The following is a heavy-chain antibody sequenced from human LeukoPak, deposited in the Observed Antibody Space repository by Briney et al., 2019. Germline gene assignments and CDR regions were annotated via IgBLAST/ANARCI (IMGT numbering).Heavy chain of an antibody. CDR3: ARGHPINYYYYYMDV. V-gene: IGHV3-7*01. CDR2: IKQDGSEK. Sequence: GGSLRLSCAASGFTFSSYWMSWVRQATGKGLEWVANIKQDGSEKYYVDSVKGRFTISRDNSKNTLYLQMNSLRAEDTAVYYCARGHPINYYYYYMDVWGKGTTVTVSS. J-gene: IGHJ6*03. CDR1: GFTFSSYW.